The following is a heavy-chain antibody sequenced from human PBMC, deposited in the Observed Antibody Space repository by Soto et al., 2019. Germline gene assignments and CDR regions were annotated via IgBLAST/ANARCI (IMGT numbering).Heavy chain of an antibody. CDR2: FYYSEST. CDR3: ATITIFGVAPNYFDY. V-gene: IGHV4-39*01. CDR1: GGSISSSSFY. J-gene: IGHJ4*02. D-gene: IGHD3-3*01. Sequence: QLQLQESGPGLVKPSETLSLTCAVSGGSISSSSFYWGWIRQPPGKGLEWIGSFYYSESTYYNPSLKSRVIISVDTSKNQFSLKLSSVTAADTAVYYCATITIFGVAPNYFDYWGQGTLVTVSS.